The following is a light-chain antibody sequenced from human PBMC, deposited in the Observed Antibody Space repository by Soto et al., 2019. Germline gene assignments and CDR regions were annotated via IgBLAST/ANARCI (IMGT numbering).Light chain of an antibody. CDR3: QQSYSTPLT. CDR2: GAS. Sequence: EILMTQSPATLSVSPGERATLSCRASQSLSTNLAWYQQKPGQAPRLLIYGASTRATGIPARFSGSGSGTEFTLTISSLQPEDFATYYCQQSYSTPLTFGGGTKVDIK. J-gene: IGKJ4*01. CDR1: QSLSTN. V-gene: IGKV3-15*01.